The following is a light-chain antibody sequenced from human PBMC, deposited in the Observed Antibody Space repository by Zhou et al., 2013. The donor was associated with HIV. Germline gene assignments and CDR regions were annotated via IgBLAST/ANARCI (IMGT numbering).Light chain of an antibody. CDR2: AAS. CDR3: QQSYSTPPYT. V-gene: IGKV1-39*01. J-gene: IGKJ2*01. Sequence: DIQMTQSPSSLSASLGDRVTISCRASQSISRYLNWYQQKPGKAPKLLIYAASSLQSGVPSRFSGSGSGTDFTLTISSLQPEDFATYYCQQSYSTPPYTFGQGPSWRSN. CDR1: QSISRY.